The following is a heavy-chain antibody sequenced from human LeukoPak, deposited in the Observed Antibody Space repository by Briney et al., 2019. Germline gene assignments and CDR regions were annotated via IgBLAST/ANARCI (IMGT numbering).Heavy chain of an antibody. CDR1: GGTFSSYA. CDR2: IIPIFGTA. D-gene: IGHD2-2*01. J-gene: IGHJ5*02. CDR3: AGGLGYCSSTSCYGGWFDP. Sequence: SVKVSCKASGGTFSSYAISWVRQAPGQGLEWMGGIIPIFGTANYAQKFQGRVTITTDESTSTAYMKLSSLRSEDTAVYYCAGGLGYCSSTSCYGGWFDPWGQGTLVTVSS. V-gene: IGHV1-69*05.